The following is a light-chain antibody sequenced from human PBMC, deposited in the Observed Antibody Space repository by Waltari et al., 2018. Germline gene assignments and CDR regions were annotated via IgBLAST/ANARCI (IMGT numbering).Light chain of an antibody. Sequence: DIQMTQSPSTLSASVGDKVTITCRSSQSLLGSSNNKNFLTWYQQKPGQPPKVLMYWASTRESGVPDRFSGSGSGTDFTLTISSLQAEDVALYYCQQYLTIPYTFGQGTKLEIK. V-gene: IGKV4-1*01. CDR1: QSLLGSSNNKNF. CDR3: QQYLTIPYT. CDR2: WAS. J-gene: IGKJ2*01.